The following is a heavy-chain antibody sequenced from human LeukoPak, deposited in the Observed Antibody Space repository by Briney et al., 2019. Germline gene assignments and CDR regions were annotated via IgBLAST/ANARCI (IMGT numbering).Heavy chain of an antibody. J-gene: IGHJ3*02. CDR2: IKQDGSDK. CDR1: GFTFSSYW. D-gene: IGHD2-15*01. V-gene: IGHV3-7*01. CDR3: ASGPRWVGAAWAHSFDI. Sequence: PGGSLRLSCLDSGFTFSSYWMSWVRQAPGKGLGWVANIKQDGSDKYYVDSVKGRFTISRDNAKNSLYLQMNSLRAEDTAVYFCASGPRWVGAAWAHSFDIWGQGTMVTVSS.